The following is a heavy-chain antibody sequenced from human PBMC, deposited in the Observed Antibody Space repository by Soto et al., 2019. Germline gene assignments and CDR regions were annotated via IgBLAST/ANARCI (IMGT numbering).Heavy chain of an antibody. CDR1: GYTFTSYG. J-gene: IGHJ5*02. CDR3: ARVRVYCSGGSCRGVWFDP. Sequence: ASVKVSCKASGYTFTSYGISWVRQAPGQGLEWMGWISAYNGNTGYAQKFQGRVTMTRNTSISTAYMELSSLRSEDTAVYYCARVRVYCSGGSCRGVWFDPWGQGTLVTVSS. CDR2: ISAYNGNT. V-gene: IGHV1-8*02. D-gene: IGHD2-15*01.